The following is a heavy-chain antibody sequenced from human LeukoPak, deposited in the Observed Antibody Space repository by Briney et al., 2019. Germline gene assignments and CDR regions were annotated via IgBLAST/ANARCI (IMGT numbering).Heavy chain of an antibody. CDR1: GFTFSGSA. D-gene: IGHD6-19*01. J-gene: IGHJ4*02. Sequence: PGGSLRLSCAASGFTFSGSAMHWVRQASGKGLEWVGRIRSKANSYATAYAASVKGRFTISRDDSKNTAYLQMNSLKTEDTAVYYCTRHTSSGWYRGGDYWGQGTLVTVPS. V-gene: IGHV3-73*01. CDR3: TRHTSSGWYRGGDY. CDR2: IRSKANSYAT.